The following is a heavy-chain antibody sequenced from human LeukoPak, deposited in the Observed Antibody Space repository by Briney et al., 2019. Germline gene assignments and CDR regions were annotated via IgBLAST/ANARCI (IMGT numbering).Heavy chain of an antibody. J-gene: IGHJ5*02. Sequence: GESLTLSCAASGLTFSSYSMNRVRHAPGKGLDWVSSISSSSSYIYYADSVEGRFTISRDNAKNSLYLQMNSLRAEDTAVYYCARGDIVLMVYPFDPWGQGTLVTVSS. D-gene: IGHD2-8*01. CDR2: ISSSSSYI. CDR1: GLTFSSYS. CDR3: ARGDIVLMVYPFDP. V-gene: IGHV3-21*01.